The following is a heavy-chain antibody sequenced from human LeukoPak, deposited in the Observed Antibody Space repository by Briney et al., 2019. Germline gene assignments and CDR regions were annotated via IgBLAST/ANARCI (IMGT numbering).Heavy chain of an antibody. Sequence: PGGSLRLSCVVSGITFDYHALSWVRQAPGKGLEWVSGINGVGDRADYADSVRGRFIISRDISKNTLYLQMYSLRADDTAVYYSTKDLFWTGSVDSSFYMDIWGKGTTVVVSS. CDR3: TKDLFWTGSVDSSFYMDI. V-gene: IGHV3-23*01. J-gene: IGHJ6*03. CDR1: GITFDYHA. CDR2: INGVGDRA. D-gene: IGHD3/OR15-3a*01.